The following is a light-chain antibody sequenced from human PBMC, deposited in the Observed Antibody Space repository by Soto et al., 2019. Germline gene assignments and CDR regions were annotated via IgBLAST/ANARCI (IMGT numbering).Light chain of an antibody. V-gene: IGLV2-14*01. J-gene: IGLJ1*01. Sequence: QSALTQPASVSGSPGQSITISCTGTSSDVGGYNYVSWYQQHPGKAPKLMIYDVSNRPSGVSNRFSGSKSGNTASLTISGLQAEDEADYYCSSYTSSGLYVFGTGTKLTAL. CDR2: DVS. CDR3: SSYTSSGLYV. CDR1: SSDVGGYNY.